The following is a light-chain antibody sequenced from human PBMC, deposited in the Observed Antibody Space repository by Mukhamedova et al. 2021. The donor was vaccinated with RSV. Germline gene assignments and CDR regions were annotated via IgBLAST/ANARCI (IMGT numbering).Light chain of an antibody. Sequence: SPGERATLSCRASQSVGSFLAWYQQKPGQAPRLLIYAASNRATGVPARFSGSGSGTDFTLTISSLEPEDFAVYYCQQRSNWMRPFG. V-gene: IGKV3-11*01. J-gene: IGKJ3*01. CDR1: QSVGSF. CDR2: AAS. CDR3: QQRSNWMRP.